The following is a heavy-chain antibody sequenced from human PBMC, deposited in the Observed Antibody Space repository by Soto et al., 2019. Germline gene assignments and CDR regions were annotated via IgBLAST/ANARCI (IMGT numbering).Heavy chain of an antibody. Sequence: SETLSLTCTVSGGSVSSGSYYWSWIRQPPGKGLEWIGYIYYSGSTNYNPSLKSRVTISVDTSKNQFSLKLSSVTAADTAVYYCASRQWLGYEYWGQGTLVTVLL. CDR1: GGSVSSGSYY. J-gene: IGHJ4*02. V-gene: IGHV4-61*01. D-gene: IGHD6-19*01. CDR2: IYYSGST. CDR3: ASRQWLGYEY.